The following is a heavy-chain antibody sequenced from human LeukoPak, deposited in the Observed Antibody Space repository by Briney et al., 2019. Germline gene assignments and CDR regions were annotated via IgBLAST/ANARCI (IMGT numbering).Heavy chain of an antibody. Sequence: SETLSLTCSVSGYSISRGYYWGWIRQPPGKGLAWIGTIFHTGSTYYNPSLKSRVTISVDTSKNQFSLKLSSVTAADTAVYYCARVSLSRNYYDSSDYSPLMWGQGTTVTVSS. CDR3: ARVSLSRNYYDSSDYSPLM. V-gene: IGHV4-38-2*02. D-gene: IGHD3-22*01. J-gene: IGHJ6*02. CDR2: IFHTGST. CDR1: GYSISRGYY.